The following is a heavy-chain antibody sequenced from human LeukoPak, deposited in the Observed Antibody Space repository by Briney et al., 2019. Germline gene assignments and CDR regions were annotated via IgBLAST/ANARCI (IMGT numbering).Heavy chain of an antibody. V-gene: IGHV4-34*01. CDR1: GGSFSGYY. CDR2: INHSGST. Sequence: PSETLSLTCAVYGGSFSGYYWSWIRQPPGKGLEWIGEINHSGSTNYNPSLKSRVTISVDTSKNQFSLKLSSVTAADTALYYCARGWNSGYDQTFDYWGQGTLVTVSS. D-gene: IGHD5-12*01. CDR3: ARGWNSGYDQTFDY. J-gene: IGHJ4*02.